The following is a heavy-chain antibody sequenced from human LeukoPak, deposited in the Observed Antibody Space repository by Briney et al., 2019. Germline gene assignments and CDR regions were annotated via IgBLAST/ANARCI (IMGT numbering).Heavy chain of an antibody. CDR1: GGSISSYY. D-gene: IGHD2-15*01. Sequence: SETLSLTCTVSGGSISSYYWSWIRQPPGKGLEWIGYIYYSGSTNYNPSLKSRVTISVDTSKNQFSLKLSSVTAADTAVYYCARGPSHHSGTFDIWGQGTMVTVSS. V-gene: IGHV4-59*01. J-gene: IGHJ3*02. CDR3: ARGPSHHSGTFDI. CDR2: IYYSGST.